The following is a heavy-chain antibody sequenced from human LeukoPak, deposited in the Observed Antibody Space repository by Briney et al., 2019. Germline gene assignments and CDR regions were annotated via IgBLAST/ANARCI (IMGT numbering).Heavy chain of an antibody. CDR3: ANGYYDSSGYYGDY. D-gene: IGHD3-22*01. V-gene: IGHV4-34*01. Sequence: PSETLSLTCAVYGGSFSGYYWSWIRRPPGKGLEWIGEINHSGSTNYNPSLKSRVTISVDTSKNQFSLKLSSVTAADTAVYYCANGYYDSSGYYGDYWGQGTLVTVSS. J-gene: IGHJ4*02. CDR2: INHSGST. CDR1: GGSFSGYY.